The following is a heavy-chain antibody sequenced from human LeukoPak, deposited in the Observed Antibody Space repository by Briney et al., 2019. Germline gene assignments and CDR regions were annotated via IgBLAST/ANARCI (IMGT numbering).Heavy chain of an antibody. CDR3: ARGDYADYFDY. D-gene: IGHD4-17*01. V-gene: IGHV3-74*01. CDR1: GFTFSSYW. J-gene: IGHJ4*02. Sequence: GGSLRLSCAASGFTFSSYWMHWVRHAPGKGLVWVSRINTDGSTITYADSVKGRFTISRDNAKNKVSLQMNSLRSEDTAVYYCARGDYADYFDYWGQGTLVTVSS. CDR2: INTDGSTI.